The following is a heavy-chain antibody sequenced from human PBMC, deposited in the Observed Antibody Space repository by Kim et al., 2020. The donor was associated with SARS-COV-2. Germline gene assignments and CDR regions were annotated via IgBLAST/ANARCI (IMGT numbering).Heavy chain of an antibody. Sequence: GGSLRLSCAASGFTFSSYAMSWVRQAPGKGLEWVSAISGSGGSTYYADSVKGRFTISRDNYKNTRYLQMNSLRAEDTAVYYCAKDGYGDYVLCDALDYWGERSLVTVSS. D-gene: IGHD4-17*01. V-gene: IGHV3-23*01. J-gene: IGHJ4*02. CDR2: ISGSGGST. CDR1: GFTFSSYA. CDR3: AKDGYGDYVLCDALDY.